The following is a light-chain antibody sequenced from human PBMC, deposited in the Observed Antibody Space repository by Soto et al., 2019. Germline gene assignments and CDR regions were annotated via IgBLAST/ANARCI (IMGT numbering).Light chain of an antibody. Sequence: EIVLTQSPATLSLSPGERATLSCRASQSVRNQLAWYQQKPGQAPRLLIYDSSNRATGIPGRFSGSGSGTAFTLTISSLEPEDCAVYYCQQRSTWHWTFGQGTKVEIK. J-gene: IGKJ1*01. V-gene: IGKV3-11*01. CDR2: DSS. CDR3: QQRSTWHWT. CDR1: QSVRNQ.